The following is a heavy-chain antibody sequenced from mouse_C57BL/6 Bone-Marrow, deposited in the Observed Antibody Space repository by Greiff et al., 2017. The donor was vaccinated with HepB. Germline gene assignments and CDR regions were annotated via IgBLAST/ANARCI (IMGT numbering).Heavy chain of an antibody. CDR1: GYTFTSYT. CDR3: SRSDYYGSPWYFDV. D-gene: IGHD1-1*01. CDR2: INPSSGYT. V-gene: IGHV1-4*01. J-gene: IGHJ1*03. Sequence: QVQLKESGAELAIPGASVKMSCKASGYTFTSYTMHWVKQRPGQGLEWIGYINPSSGYTKYNQKFKDKATLTADKSSSTAYMQLSSLTSEDSAVYYCSRSDYYGSPWYFDVWGTGTTVTVSS.